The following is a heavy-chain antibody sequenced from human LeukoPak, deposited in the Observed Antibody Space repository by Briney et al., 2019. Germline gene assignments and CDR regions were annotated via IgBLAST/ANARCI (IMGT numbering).Heavy chain of an antibody. D-gene: IGHD2-2*02. J-gene: IGHJ3*02. Sequence: ASVKFSCKASGYTFTSYGISWVRQAPGQGLEWMGWISAYNGNTNYAQKLQGRVTMTTDTSTSTAYMELRSLRSDDTAVYYCARAVYPRDAFDIWGQGTMVTVSS. CDR1: GYTFTSYG. V-gene: IGHV1-18*01. CDR2: ISAYNGNT. CDR3: ARAVYPRDAFDI.